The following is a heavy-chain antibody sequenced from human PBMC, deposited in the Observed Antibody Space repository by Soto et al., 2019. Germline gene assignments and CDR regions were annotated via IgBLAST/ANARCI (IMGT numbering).Heavy chain of an antibody. D-gene: IGHD3-22*01. CDR2: IIPILGTA. J-gene: IGHJ4*02. V-gene: IGHV1-69*13. Sequence: SVKVSCKASGGTFSSYAISWVRQAPGQGLEWMGGIIPILGTANYAQKFQGRVTITADESTSTAYMELSSLRSEDTAVYYCARDAYYYDSSGYYFGYWGQGTLVTVSS. CDR3: ARDAYYYDSSGYYFGY. CDR1: GGTFSSYA.